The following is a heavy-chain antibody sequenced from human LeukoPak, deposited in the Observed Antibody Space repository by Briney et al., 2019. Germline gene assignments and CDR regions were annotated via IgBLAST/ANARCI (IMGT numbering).Heavy chain of an antibody. CDR3: ASRGRITMVRGALDY. CDR2: IYSGGST. J-gene: IGHJ4*02. V-gene: IGHV3-66*01. Sequence: GGSLRLSCAASGFTVSSNYMSWVRQAPGKGLEWVSVIYSGGSTYYADSVKGRFTISRDNSKNTLYLQMNSLRAEDTAVYYCASRGRITMVRGALDYWGQGTLVTVSS. CDR1: GFTVSSNY. D-gene: IGHD3-10*01.